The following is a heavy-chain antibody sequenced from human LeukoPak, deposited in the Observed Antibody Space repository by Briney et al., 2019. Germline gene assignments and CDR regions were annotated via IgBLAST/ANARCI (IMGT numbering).Heavy chain of an antibody. CDR1: GYTFTDYY. CDR2: LHPNSGNT. J-gene: IGHJ4*02. CDR3: ARLRGAYEPFDY. Sequence: ASVKVSCKASGYTFTDYYMHWVRQAPGQGPEWMAWLHPNSGNTNYAQKLQGRVTVTRDTSVSTAYMELSGLQSDDTAVYYCARLRGAYEPFDYWGQGTLVTVSS. V-gene: IGHV1-2*02. D-gene: IGHD5-12*01.